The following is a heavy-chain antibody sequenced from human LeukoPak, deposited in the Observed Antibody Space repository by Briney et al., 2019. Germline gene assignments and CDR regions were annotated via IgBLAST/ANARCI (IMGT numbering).Heavy chain of an antibody. CDR3: ARALKAAAGTLDY. D-gene: IGHD6-13*01. V-gene: IGHV4-38-2*01. CDR1: GYSISSGYY. Sequence: PSETLSLTCAVSGYSISSGYYWGWIRKPPGKGLEWIGSIYHSGSTYYNPSLKSRVTISVDTSKNQFSLKLSSVTAADTAVYYCARALKAAAGTLDYWGQGTLVTVSS. CDR2: IYHSGST. J-gene: IGHJ4*02.